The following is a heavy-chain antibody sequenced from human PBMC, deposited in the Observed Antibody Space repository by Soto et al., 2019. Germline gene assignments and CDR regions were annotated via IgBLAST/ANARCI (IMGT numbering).Heavy chain of an antibody. CDR3: ARNFRREAVAGLTH. CDR1: GFTFSSYW. D-gene: IGHD6-19*01. J-gene: IGHJ4*02. V-gene: IGHV3-74*01. Sequence: GGSLRLSCAASGFTFSSYWMHWVRQAPGKGLVWVSRINSDGSSTSYADSVKGRFTISRDNAKNTLYLQMNSLRAEDTAVYYCARNFRREAVAGLTHWGQGTLVTVSS. CDR2: INSDGSST.